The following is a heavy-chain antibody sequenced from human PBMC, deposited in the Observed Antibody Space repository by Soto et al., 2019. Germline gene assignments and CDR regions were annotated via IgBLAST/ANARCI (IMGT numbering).Heavy chain of an antibody. Sequence: EVQLVESGGGLVQPGRSLRLSCAASGFTFDAYAMHWVRQAPGKGLEWVSGISWNSGSIGYADSVKGRFTISRDNAKNSLYLQMNNLSAEDTDWHYCAKGPTTETKKLGYFDYWGQGTPVTVSS. CDR2: ISWNSGSI. CDR1: GFTFDAYA. CDR3: AKGPTTETKKLGYFDY. V-gene: IGHV3-9*01. D-gene: IGHD4-17*01. J-gene: IGHJ4*02.